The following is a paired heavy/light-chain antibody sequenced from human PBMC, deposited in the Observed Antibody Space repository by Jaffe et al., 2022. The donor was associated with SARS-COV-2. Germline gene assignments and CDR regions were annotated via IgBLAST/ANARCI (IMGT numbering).Heavy chain of an antibody. V-gene: IGHV3-23*04. CDR3: AGSSCGGDCYSGFDY. J-gene: IGHJ4*02. CDR2: ISGSGGKT. D-gene: IGHD2-21*02. Sequence: EVQLVESGGALVQPGGSLRLSCAASGFIFSNYAMNWVRQAPGKGLEWVSSISGSGGKTYYADSVKGRFTISRDSSRNTLYLQMNSLRAEDTAVYYCAGSSCGGDCYSGFDYWGQGTLVTVSS. CDR1: GFIFSNYA.
Light chain of an antibody. CDR2: KVS. CDR1: QSLVFSDGNTY. CDR3: MQGTQWPLT. Sequence: DVVMTQSPLSLPVALGQPASISCRSSQSLVFSDGNTYLNWFQQRPGQSPRRLIYKVSNRDSGVPDRFSGSGSGTDFTLKISRVEAEDVGVYYCMQGTQWPLTYGGGTKVEIK. J-gene: IGKJ4*01. V-gene: IGKV2-30*01.